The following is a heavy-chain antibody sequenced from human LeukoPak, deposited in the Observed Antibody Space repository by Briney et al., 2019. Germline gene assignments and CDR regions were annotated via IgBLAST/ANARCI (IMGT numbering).Heavy chain of an antibody. D-gene: IGHD4-17*01. V-gene: IGHV4-59*01. CDR1: GGSISSYY. Sequence: SETLSLTCTVSGGSISSYYWSWIRQPPGKGLEWIGYIYYSGSTNYNPSLKSRVTISVDTSKNQFSLKLSSVTAADTAVYYCARVDYGDYPYYYYYGMDGWGQGTTVTVSS. CDR2: IYYSGST. CDR3: ARVDYGDYPYYYYYGMDG. J-gene: IGHJ6*02.